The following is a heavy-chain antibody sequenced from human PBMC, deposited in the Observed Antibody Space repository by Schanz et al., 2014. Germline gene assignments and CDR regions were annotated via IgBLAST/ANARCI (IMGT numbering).Heavy chain of an antibody. CDR2: IYYNGTNK. J-gene: IGHJ6*02. CDR3: AKELNRRDGQTNLYYYYGMDV. CDR1: GFNFSNYD. Sequence: QVQLVESGGGVVQPGRSLRLSCAASGFNFSNYDIHWVRQAPGKGLEWVALIYYNGTNKYYADSVKGRFTISRDNSQNTLYLQMNTVRTEETAVYYGAKELNRRDGQTNLYYYYGMDVWGQGTTVTVSS. V-gene: IGHV3-30*18. D-gene: IGHD2-21*02.